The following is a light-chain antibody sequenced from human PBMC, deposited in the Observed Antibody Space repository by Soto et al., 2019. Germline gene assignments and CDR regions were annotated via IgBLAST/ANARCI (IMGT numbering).Light chain of an antibody. CDR1: SNDVGGYNY. J-gene: IGLJ3*02. Sequence: QYVLTQPASMSGSPGQSITISCTGTSNDVGGYNYVSWYQQHPGKAPKLMIFEVSNRPSGVSNRFSGSKSGNTASLTISGLQAEYEAYYYCCSYTSTNSRVFGGGTKLTVL. CDR2: EVS. V-gene: IGLV2-14*01. CDR3: CSYTSTNSRV.